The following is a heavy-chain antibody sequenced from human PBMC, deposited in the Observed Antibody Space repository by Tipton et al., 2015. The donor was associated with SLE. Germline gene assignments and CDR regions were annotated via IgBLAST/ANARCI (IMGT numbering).Heavy chain of an antibody. V-gene: IGHV4-31*03. CDR1: GGSISDGAYY. D-gene: IGHD2-21*02. J-gene: IGHJ4*02. CDR3: ARLNDATAIASFDY. Sequence: TLSLTCSVSGGSISDGAYYWSWIRQHPGKGLEWIGYIYYTGATYFNPSLESRVTMSVDTSENQFSLTLSSVTAADTAVYYCARLNDATAIASFDYWGQGNLVTVSS. CDR2: IYYTGAT.